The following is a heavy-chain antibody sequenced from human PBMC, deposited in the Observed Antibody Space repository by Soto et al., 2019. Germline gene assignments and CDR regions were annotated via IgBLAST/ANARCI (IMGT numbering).Heavy chain of an antibody. J-gene: IGHJ4*02. Sequence: PGGSLRLSCTVSGFAFNNYGISWVRQAPGKGLEWVSSISKSDYTYYSDSVKGRFTISRDNAKNSVSLQMNTLRVEDTAVYYCAREDSIIIPAMSDFWGQGILVTVSS. CDR1: GFAFNNYG. D-gene: IGHD5-18*01. V-gene: IGHV3-21*01. CDR2: ISKSDYT. CDR3: AREDSIIIPAMSDF.